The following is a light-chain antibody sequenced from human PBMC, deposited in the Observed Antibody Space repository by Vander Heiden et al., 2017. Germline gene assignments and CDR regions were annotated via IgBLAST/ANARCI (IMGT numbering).Light chain of an antibody. J-gene: IGKJ2*01. V-gene: IGKV1-33*01. CDR2: DAS. CDR3: QQYFVPPYT. Sequence: TCQASQDISRYLIWFQQKSGKAPKALIYDASNQETGVSSRFSASVSGTDFSFTISGLQPEDIATYYCQQYFVPPYTFGQGTKLEI. CDR1: QDISRY.